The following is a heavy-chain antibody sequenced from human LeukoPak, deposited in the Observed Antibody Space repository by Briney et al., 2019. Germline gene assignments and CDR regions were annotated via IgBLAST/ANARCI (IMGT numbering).Heavy chain of an antibody. CDR2: IKQDGSEK. CDR3: ARMSGYCSRTSCYTPPFDY. Sequence: GGSLRLSCAASGFTFSSYWMSWVRQAPGKGLEWVANIKQDGSEKYYVDSVKGRFTISRDIAKNSLYLQMNSLRAEDTAVYYCARMSGYCSRTSCYTPPFDYWGQGTLVTVSS. D-gene: IGHD2-2*02. CDR1: GFTFSSYW. V-gene: IGHV3-7*01. J-gene: IGHJ4*02.